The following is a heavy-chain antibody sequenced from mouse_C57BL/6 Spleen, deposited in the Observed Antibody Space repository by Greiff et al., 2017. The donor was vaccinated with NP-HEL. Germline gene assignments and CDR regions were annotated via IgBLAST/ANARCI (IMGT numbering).Heavy chain of an antibody. V-gene: IGHV5-17*01. J-gene: IGHJ3*01. CDR3: ASGYDAPGFAY. CDR2: ISSGSSTI. Sequence: EVKVVESGGGLVKPGGSLKLSCAASGFTFSDYGMHWVRQAPEKGLEWVAYISSGSSTIYYADTVKGRFTISRDNAKNTLFLQMTSLRSEDTAMYYCASGYDAPGFAYWGQGTLVTVSA. CDR1: GFTFSDYG. D-gene: IGHD2-2*01.